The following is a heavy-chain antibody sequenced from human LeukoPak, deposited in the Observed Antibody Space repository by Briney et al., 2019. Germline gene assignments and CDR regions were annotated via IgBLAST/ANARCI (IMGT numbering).Heavy chain of an antibody. V-gene: IGHV1-46*01. Sequence: ASVKVSCKASGGTFSSYAISWVRQAPGQGLEWMGIINPSGGSTSYAQKFQGRVTMTRDMSTSTVYMELSSLRSEDTAVYYCARGYCSGGSCYKTLDPWGQGTLVTVSS. D-gene: IGHD2-15*01. CDR3: ARGYCSGGSCYKTLDP. J-gene: IGHJ5*02. CDR1: GGTFSSYA. CDR2: INPSGGST.